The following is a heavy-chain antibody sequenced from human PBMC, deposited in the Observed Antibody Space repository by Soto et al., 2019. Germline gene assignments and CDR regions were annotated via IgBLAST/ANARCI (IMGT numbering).Heavy chain of an antibody. Sequence: EVQLLESGGGLVQPGGSLRLSCAASGFTFSSYAMSWVRQAPRKGLEWVSAISGSGGRTYYADSVKVRFTISRDNSKNTLYLQMNSLRAEDTAVYYCAKDLGGGKRTFDYCGQGTLVTVSS. D-gene: IGHD2-15*01. CDR3: AKDLGGGKRTFDY. CDR1: GFTFSSYA. V-gene: IGHV3-23*01. CDR2: ISGSGGRT. J-gene: IGHJ4*02.